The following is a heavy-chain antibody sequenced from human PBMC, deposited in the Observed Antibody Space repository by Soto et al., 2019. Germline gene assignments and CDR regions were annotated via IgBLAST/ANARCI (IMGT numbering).Heavy chain of an antibody. V-gene: IGHV4-31*03. CDR1: GGSISSGGYY. CDR3: ARDHRPGNAPNRPPTPTGFDP. CDR2: IYYSGST. D-gene: IGHD4-4*01. J-gene: IGHJ5*02. Sequence: QVQLQESGPGLVKPSQTLSLTCTVSGGSISSGGYYWSWIRQHPGKGLEWIGYIYYSGSTYYNPSLKSRVTISVETSKNQFSLKLSSVTAADTAVFYCARDHRPGNAPNRPPTPTGFDPWGQGTLVTVSS.